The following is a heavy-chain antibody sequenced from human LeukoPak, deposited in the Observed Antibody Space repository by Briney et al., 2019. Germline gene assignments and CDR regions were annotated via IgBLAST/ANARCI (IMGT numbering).Heavy chain of an antibody. CDR1: GGSISSGGYY. CDR3: ARAAGAAAPALLHFDY. D-gene: IGHD6-13*01. CDR2: IYYSGST. Sequence: PSQTLSLTCTVSGGSISSGGYYWSWIRQPPGKGLEWIGYIYYSGSTNYNPSLKSRVTISVDTSKNQFSLKLSSVTAADTAVYYCARAAGAAAPALLHFDYWGQGTLVTVSS. J-gene: IGHJ4*02. V-gene: IGHV4-61*08.